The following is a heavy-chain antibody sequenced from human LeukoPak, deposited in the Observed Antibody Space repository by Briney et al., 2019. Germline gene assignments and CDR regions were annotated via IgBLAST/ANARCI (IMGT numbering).Heavy chain of an antibody. J-gene: IGHJ4*02. D-gene: IGHD3-22*01. Sequence: ASVTVSCKASGYTFTSYGISWVRQAPGQGLEGMGWISAYNGNTNYAQKLQGRVTMTTDTSTSTAYMELRSLRSDDTAVYYCARGDTTYYYDSSGYFDYWGQGTLVTVSS. CDR3: ARGDTTYYYDSSGYFDY. CDR1: GYTFTSYG. V-gene: IGHV1-18*01. CDR2: ISAYNGNT.